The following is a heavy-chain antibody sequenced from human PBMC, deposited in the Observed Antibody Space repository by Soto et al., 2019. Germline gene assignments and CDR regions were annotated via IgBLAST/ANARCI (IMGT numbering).Heavy chain of an antibody. J-gene: IGHJ4*02. Sequence: EVQLLESGGGLVQPGGSLRLSCAASGFTFSSYAMSWVRQAPGKGLEWGSAISGSGGSTYYADSVKGRFTISRDNSKNTLYLQMNSLRAEDTAVYYCAKDYFWYSSGWYAGYWGQGTLVTVSS. D-gene: IGHD6-19*01. CDR1: GFTFSSYA. V-gene: IGHV3-23*01. CDR3: AKDYFWYSSGWYAGY. CDR2: ISGSGGST.